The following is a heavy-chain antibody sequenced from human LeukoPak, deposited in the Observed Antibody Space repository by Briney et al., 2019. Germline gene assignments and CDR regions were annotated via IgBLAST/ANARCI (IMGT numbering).Heavy chain of an antibody. CDR1: GGSFSGYY. CDR2: INHSGST. V-gene: IGHV4-34*01. J-gene: IGHJ4*02. Sequence: PSETLSLTCAVYGGSFSGYYWSWIRQPPGKGLEWIGEINHSGSTNYNPSLKSRVTISVDTSKNQFSLKLSSVTAADTAVYYCRRTRGYFDYWGQGTLVTVSS. CDR3: RRTRGYFDY. D-gene: IGHD3-10*01.